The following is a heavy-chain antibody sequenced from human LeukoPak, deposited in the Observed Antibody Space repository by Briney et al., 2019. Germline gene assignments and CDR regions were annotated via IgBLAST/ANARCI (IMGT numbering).Heavy chain of an antibody. J-gene: IGHJ3*02. CDR3: ARHGGESIVAMFLHAFGI. Sequence: SETLSLTCTVSGGSISSYSWSWIRQPPGKGLEWIGSIYYSGSTNYKPSLKSRVTMSVDTSKNQFSLRLSSVTAADTAVYYCARHGGESIVAMFLHAFGIWGQGTMVTVSS. CDR2: IYYSGST. CDR1: GGSISSYS. V-gene: IGHV4-59*08. D-gene: IGHD5-12*01.